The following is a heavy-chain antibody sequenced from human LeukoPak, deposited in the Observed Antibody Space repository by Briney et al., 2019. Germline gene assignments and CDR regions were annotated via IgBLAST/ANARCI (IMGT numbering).Heavy chain of an antibody. J-gene: IGHJ4*02. CDR1: GFTFSSYW. V-gene: IGHV3-74*01. CDR3: ARGGAAMAYY. D-gene: IGHD5-18*01. Sequence: GGSLRLSCSASGFTFSSYWMHWVRQAPGKGLVWVSRINSDGSSTSYADSVKRRFTISRDNAKNTLYLQLNSLRAEDTAVYYCARGGAAMAYYWGQGTLVTVSS. CDR2: INSDGSST.